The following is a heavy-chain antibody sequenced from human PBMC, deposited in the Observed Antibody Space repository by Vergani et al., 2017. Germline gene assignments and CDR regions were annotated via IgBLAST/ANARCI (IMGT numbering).Heavy chain of an antibody. CDR1: GFTFSSYA. D-gene: IGHD6-19*01. CDR2: IRSKANSYAT. J-gene: IGHJ3*02. Sequence: EVQLLESGGGLVQPGGSLRLSCAASGFTFSSYAMSWVRQAPGKGLEWVGRIRSKANSYATAYAASVKGRFTISRDDSKNTAYLQMNSLKTEDTAVYYCTRHSTQQWLVVMDAFDIWGQGTMVTVSS. CDR3: TRHSTQQWLVVMDAFDI. V-gene: IGHV3-73*01.